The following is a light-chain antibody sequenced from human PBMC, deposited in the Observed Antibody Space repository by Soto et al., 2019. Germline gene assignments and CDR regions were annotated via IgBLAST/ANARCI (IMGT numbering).Light chain of an antibody. V-gene: IGKV3-20*01. CDR2: GAS. CDR1: QSVSNNY. CDR3: QQYNNWPPIT. J-gene: IGKJ5*01. Sequence: EIVLTQSPGTLSLSPGERATLSCRASQSVSNNYLAWYQQKPGQAPRLLIYGASNRATGIPDRFSGSGSGTDFTLTINRLEPEDFAVYYCQQYNNWPPITFGQGTRLEIK.